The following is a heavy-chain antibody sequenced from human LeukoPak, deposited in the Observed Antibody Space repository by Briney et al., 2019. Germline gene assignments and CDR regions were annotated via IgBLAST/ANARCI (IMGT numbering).Heavy chain of an antibody. CDR1: GFSISSGYY. CDR3: VRLTYDILTGADY. Sequence: SETLSLTCTVSGFSISSGYYWGWIRQPPGKGLEWIGSIYHSGNTYYNPSLNSRVTISVDTSKNQFSLKLSSVTAADTAVYYCVRLTYDILTGADYWGQGILVTVSS. V-gene: IGHV4-38-2*02. J-gene: IGHJ4*02. CDR2: IYHSGNT. D-gene: IGHD3-9*01.